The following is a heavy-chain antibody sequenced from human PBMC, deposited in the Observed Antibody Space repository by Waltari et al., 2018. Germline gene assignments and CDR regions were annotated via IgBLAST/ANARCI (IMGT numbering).Heavy chain of an antibody. Sequence: DVQLVQSGAEVKKPEESLRISCKGSGYTFATYWSGWVRPLPGKGLELMGIVYPGDADTRYSPAVQGQVTISADKSINTAYLQWSSLKTSDTAMYYCVRPQYSSSSAYYFDSWGQRNQVTVSS. J-gene: IGHJ4*02. D-gene: IGHD6-6*01. V-gene: IGHV5-51*01. CDR2: VYPGDADT. CDR1: GYTFATYW. CDR3: VRPQYSSSSAYYFDS.